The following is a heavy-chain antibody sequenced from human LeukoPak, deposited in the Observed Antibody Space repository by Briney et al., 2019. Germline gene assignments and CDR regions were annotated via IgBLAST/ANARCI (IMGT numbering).Heavy chain of an antibody. Sequence: GRSLRLSCAASGFTFSSHGMHWVHQAPGKGLEWVALIWYDGSKKNYADSVKGRFTISRDDSKSTLYLQINSLRAEDTAVYYCAKDLSYGSNWFDPWGQGTLVTVSS. J-gene: IGHJ5*02. V-gene: IGHV3-33*06. CDR3: AKDLSYGSNWFDP. CDR2: IWYDGSKK. D-gene: IGHD5-18*01. CDR1: GFTFSSHG.